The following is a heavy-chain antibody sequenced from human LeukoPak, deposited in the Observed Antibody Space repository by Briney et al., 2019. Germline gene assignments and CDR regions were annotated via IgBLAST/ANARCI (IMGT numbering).Heavy chain of an antibody. V-gene: IGHV3-7*04. D-gene: IGHD6-19*01. CDR3: ARPPPRLDGSGWYYFDY. J-gene: IGHJ4*02. CDR1: GFTFSYYW. CDR2: IKQDGSEK. Sequence: GRSLGLSCAASGFTFSYYWMTWVRQAPGKGLEWVANIKQDGSEKNYADSVEGRFTISRDNAKDSLYLQMNSLRAEDTAVYYCARPPPRLDGSGWYYFDYWGQGTLVTVSS.